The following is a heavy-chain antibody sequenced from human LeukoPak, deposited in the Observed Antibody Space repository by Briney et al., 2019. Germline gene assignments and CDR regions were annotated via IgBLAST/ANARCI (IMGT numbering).Heavy chain of an antibody. V-gene: IGHV3-43D*03. D-gene: IGHD6-13*01. J-gene: IGHJ5*02. CDR1: GFTFGDYA. CDR2: ISWDGGST. CDR3: AKGIAAAGPTWFDP. Sequence: GGSLRLSCAASGFTFGDYAMHWVRQAPGKGLEWVSLISWDGGSTYYADSVKGRFTISRDNSKNSLYLQMNSLRAEDTALYYCAKGIAAAGPTWFDPWGQGTLVTVSS.